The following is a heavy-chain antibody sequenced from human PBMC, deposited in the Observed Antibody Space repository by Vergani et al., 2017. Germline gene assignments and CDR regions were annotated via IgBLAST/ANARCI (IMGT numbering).Heavy chain of an antibody. Sequence: QVQLQQWGAGLLKPSETLSLTCAVYGGSFSGSYWSWIRQPPGKGLEVIGYIYYSGGTNYNPSLKSRVTISVDTSKNQFSLKLSSVTVADTAVYYCAGDGSSYWNNWFDPWGQGTLVTVSS. J-gene: IGHJ5*02. CDR1: GGSFSGSY. CDR3: AGDGSSYWNNWFDP. V-gene: IGHV4-34*11. D-gene: IGHD6-6*01. CDR2: IYYSGGT.